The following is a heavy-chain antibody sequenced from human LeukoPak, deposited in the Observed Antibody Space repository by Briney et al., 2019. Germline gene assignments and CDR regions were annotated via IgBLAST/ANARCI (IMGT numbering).Heavy chain of an antibody. J-gene: IGHJ4*02. Sequence: GGSLRLSCAASGFTVSSNYMSWVRQAPGKGLEWVSVIYSGGSTYYADSVKGRFTISRDNFKNTLYLQMNSLRAEDTAVYYCAKGPERYCSGGSCYSDYWGQGTLVTVSS. CDR2: IYSGGST. D-gene: IGHD2-15*01. CDR1: GFTVSSNY. CDR3: AKGPERYCSGGSCYSDY. V-gene: IGHV3-53*01.